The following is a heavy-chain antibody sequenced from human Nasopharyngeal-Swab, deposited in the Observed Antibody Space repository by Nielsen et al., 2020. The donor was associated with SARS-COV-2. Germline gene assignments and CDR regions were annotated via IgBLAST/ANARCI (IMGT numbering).Heavy chain of an antibody. V-gene: IGHV1-46*01. J-gene: IGHJ5*02. CDR3: ARGGDPREVVAATDCFDP. Sequence: ASVKVACKASGYTITRNYIHWGRQAPGQGLEWMGIINPGGGSARYSQNFQGRVTRTRDTSTSTVYMELSSLRSEDTAVYYCARGGDPREVVAATDCFDPWGQGTLVTVSS. CDR2: INPGGGSA. D-gene: IGHD2-15*01. CDR1: GYTITRNY.